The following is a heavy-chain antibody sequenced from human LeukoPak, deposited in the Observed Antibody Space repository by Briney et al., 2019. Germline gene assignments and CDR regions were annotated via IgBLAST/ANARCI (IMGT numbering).Heavy chain of an antibody. CDR3: ARDLGYYRADY. D-gene: IGHD1-26*01. CDR1: GLNYNDAW. V-gene: IGHV3-7*04. J-gene: IGHJ4*02. CDR2: IKGDGSDN. Sequence: PGGSLRLSCAVFGLNYNDAWMSWVRQAPGKGLEWVANIKGDGSDNHYVDSVRGRFTISRDNAKNSLYLQMNSLRAEDTAVYYCARDLGYYRADYWGQGTLVTVSS.